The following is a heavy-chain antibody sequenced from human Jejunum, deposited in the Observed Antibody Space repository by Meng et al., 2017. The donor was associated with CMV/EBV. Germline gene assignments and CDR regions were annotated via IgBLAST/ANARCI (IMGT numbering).Heavy chain of an antibody. J-gene: IGHJ3*02. CDR1: ISSGYN. D-gene: IGHD2-2*01. CDR2: IYHSGNN. Sequence: ISSGYNGDWIRQPPGKGLEWIGSIYHSGNNIYNPSLKSRVTISVDTSKNQFSLKLSSVTAADTAVYYCAREDIVVVPAAMGDAFDIWGQGTMVTVSS. V-gene: IGHV4-38-2*02. CDR3: AREDIVVVPAAMGDAFDI.